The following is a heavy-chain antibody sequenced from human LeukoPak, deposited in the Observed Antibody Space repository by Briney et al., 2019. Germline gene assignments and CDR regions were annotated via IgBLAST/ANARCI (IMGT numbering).Heavy chain of an antibody. CDR2: ISSSSSYI. D-gene: IGHD5-18*01. J-gene: IGHJ6*03. V-gene: IGHV3-21*01. CDR3: AREGTAMAVYYYYYYMDV. CDR1: GFTFSSYS. Sequence: PGGSLRLSCAASGFTFSSYSMNWVRQAPGKGLEWVSSISSSSSYIYYADSVKGRFTISRDNAKNSLYLQMNSLRAEDTAVYYCAREGTAMAVYYYYYYMDVWGKGTTVTVSS.